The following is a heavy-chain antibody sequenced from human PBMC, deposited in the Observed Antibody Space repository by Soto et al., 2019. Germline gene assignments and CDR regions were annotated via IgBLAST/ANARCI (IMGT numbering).Heavy chain of an antibody. CDR3: AGITMIVVGAYGMDV. CDR1: GYTLTELS. V-gene: IGHV1-24*01. Sequence: ASVKVSCKVSGYTLTELSMHWVRQAPGKGLDWMGGFDPEDAEIIYEQKFQGRVTMTEDTSTDTAYMELSSLRSEDTAVYYCAGITMIVVGAYGMDVWGPGTTVTVSS. D-gene: IGHD3-22*01. J-gene: IGHJ6*02. CDR2: FDPEDAEI.